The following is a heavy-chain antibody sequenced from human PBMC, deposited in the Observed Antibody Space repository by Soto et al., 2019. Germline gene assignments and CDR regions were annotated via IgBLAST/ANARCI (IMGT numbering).Heavy chain of an antibody. Sequence: SENLSLTCTVSGGSISSGGYYWSWIRQHPGKGLEWIGYIYYSGSTYYNPSLKSRVTISVDTSKNQFSLKLSSVTAADTAVYYCASVHYGGNSVWDYWGQGTLVTVSS. CDR1: GGSISSGGYY. J-gene: IGHJ4*02. CDR3: ASVHYGGNSVWDY. D-gene: IGHD2-21*02. V-gene: IGHV4-31*03. CDR2: IYYSGST.